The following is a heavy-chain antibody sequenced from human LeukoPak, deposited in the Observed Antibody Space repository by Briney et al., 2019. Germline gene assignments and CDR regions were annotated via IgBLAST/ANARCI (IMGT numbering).Heavy chain of an antibody. J-gene: IGHJ5*02. D-gene: IGHD2-2*02. Sequence: SETLSLTCAVYGGSFSGYYWSWIRQPPGKGLEWIREINHSGSTNYNPSLKSRVTISVDTSKNQFSLKLSSVTAADTAVYYCARGKCTSCYTAANNWFDPWGQGTPVTVSS. V-gene: IGHV4-34*01. CDR2: INHSGST. CDR1: GGSFSGYY. CDR3: ARGKCTSCYTAANNWFDP.